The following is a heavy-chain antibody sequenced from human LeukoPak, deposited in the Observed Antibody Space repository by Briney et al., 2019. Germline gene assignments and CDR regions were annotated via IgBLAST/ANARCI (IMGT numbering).Heavy chain of an antibody. V-gene: IGHV4-34*01. CDR3: ASAGYSSSSFDY. J-gene: IGHJ4*02. D-gene: IGHD6-6*01. CDR1: GVSFSGYY. Sequence: SETLSLTCAVYGVSFSGYYWSWIRQPPGKGLEWIGEINHSGSTNYNPSLKSRVTISVDTSKNQFSLKLSSVTAADTAVYYCASAGYSSSSFDYWGQGTLVTVSS. CDR2: INHSGST.